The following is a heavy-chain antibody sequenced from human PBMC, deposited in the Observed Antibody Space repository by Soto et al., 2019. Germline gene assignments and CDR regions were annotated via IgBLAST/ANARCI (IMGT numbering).Heavy chain of an antibody. CDR1: GFTFSSYS. CDR2: ISISSSTI. Sequence: GGSLRLSCAASGFTFSSYSMNWVRQAPGKGLEWVSYISISSSTIYYADSVKGRFTISRDNAKNSLYLQMNSLRDEDTAVYYCPRDFSRRCSPPMDVWGQGTTVTLSS. J-gene: IGHJ6*02. D-gene: IGHD2-8*01. CDR3: PRDFSRRCSPPMDV. V-gene: IGHV3-48*02.